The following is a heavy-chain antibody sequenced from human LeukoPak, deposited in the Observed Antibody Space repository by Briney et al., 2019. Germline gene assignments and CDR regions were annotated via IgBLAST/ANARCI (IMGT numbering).Heavy chain of an antibody. J-gene: IGHJ4*02. CDR2: TYYRSKWFR. V-gene: IGHV6-1*01. CDR1: GDSVSSNSAA. Sequence: SQTLSLTCAISGDSVSSNSAAWNWIRQSPSRGLEWLGRTYYRSKWFRDYAVSVKSRITINPDTSKNQLSLQLNSLTPEDTAVYYCARLASGTSDGGDYWGQGTLATVSS. D-gene: IGHD1-26*01. CDR3: ARLASGTSDGGDY.